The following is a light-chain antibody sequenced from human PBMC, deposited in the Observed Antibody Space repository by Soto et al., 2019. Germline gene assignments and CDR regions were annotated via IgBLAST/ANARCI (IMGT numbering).Light chain of an antibody. CDR1: QYVDKNY. Sequence: EIVLTQSPVTLSLSPGDSATLSCRASQYVDKNYLAWFQHKPGQAPRLLIYDVSRRATGIPDRFSASGSGTDFTLTVSRLEPEDFAVYYCHQYAHSPLTFGGGTKVETK. V-gene: IGKV3-20*01. CDR3: HQYAHSPLT. CDR2: DVS. J-gene: IGKJ4*01.